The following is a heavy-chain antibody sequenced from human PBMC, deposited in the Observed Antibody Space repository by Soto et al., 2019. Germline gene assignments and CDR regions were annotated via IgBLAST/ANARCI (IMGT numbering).Heavy chain of an antibody. Sequence: EVQLVESGGGLVQPGGSLRLSCAASGFTFSNYWMSWVRQAPGKGLEWVANIKPDGSEKYYVDSLKGRFTISRDNAKNSLYLQMNSRRAEDTAVYYCARGSGWYFYWGQGTLVTVSS. CDR3: ARGSGWYFY. CDR1: GFTFSNYW. J-gene: IGHJ4*02. CDR2: IKPDGSEK. V-gene: IGHV3-7*01. D-gene: IGHD6-19*01.